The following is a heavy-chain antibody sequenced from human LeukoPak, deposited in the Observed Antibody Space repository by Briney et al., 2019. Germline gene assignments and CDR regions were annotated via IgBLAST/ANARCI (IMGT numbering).Heavy chain of an antibody. Sequence: SETLSLTCTVSGGSISSYYWSWIRQPPGKGLEWIGYIYYSGSTNYNPSLKSRVTISVDTSKNQLSLKLSSVTAADTAVYYCARDSRRLKLIDYWGQGTLVAVSS. CDR1: GGSISSYY. CDR3: ARDSRRLKLIDY. D-gene: IGHD3-3*01. J-gene: IGHJ4*02. V-gene: IGHV4-59*12. CDR2: IYYSGST.